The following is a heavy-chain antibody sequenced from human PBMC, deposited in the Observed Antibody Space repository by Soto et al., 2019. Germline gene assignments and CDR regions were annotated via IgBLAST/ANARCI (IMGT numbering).Heavy chain of an antibody. J-gene: IGHJ4*01. Sequence: GGSLRLSCVASGFNFSSYRMSWVRQAPGKGLEWVSYIRSTGDTIYYADSVKGRFAISRDDSKNMAYLQMNSLKTEDTGIYYCTTDSYSTMIVVRFDYWGHGTLVTVSS. CDR3: TTDSYSTMIVVRFDY. V-gene: IGHV3-48*01. CDR2: IRSTGDTI. CDR1: GFNFSSYR. D-gene: IGHD3-22*01.